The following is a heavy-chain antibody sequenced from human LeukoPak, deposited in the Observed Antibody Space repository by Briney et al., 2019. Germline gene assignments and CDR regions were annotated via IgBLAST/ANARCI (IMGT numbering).Heavy chain of an antibody. J-gene: IGHJ4*02. V-gene: IGHV4-39*07. CDR3: ARGVVAAPQTFDY. D-gene: IGHD2-15*01. CDR1: GGSISSSSYY. Sequence: SETLSLTCTVSGGSISSSSYYWGWIRQPPGKGLEWIGIIYCSGSTYYNPSLKSRVTISVDTSKNQFSLKLSSVTAADTAVYYCARGVVAAPQTFDYWGQGTLVTVSS. CDR2: IYCSGST.